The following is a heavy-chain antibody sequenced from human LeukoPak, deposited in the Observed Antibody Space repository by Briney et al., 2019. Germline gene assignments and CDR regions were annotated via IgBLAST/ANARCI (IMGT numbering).Heavy chain of an antibody. D-gene: IGHD6-19*01. CDR2: IYTSGSN. CDR1: GGSISSDY. Sequence: PSETLSLTCTVSGGSISSDYWSWIRQPPGKGLEWIGYIYTSGSNHYNPSLKSRVTISGDTSKNQFSLKPSSVTAADTAVYYCARQKAGNCFDPWGQGTPVTVSS. CDR3: ARQKAGNCFDP. V-gene: IGHV4-4*09. J-gene: IGHJ5*02.